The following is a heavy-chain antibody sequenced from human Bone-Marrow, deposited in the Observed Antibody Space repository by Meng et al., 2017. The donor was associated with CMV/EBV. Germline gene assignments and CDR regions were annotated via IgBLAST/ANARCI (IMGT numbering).Heavy chain of an antibody. J-gene: IGHJ4*02. Sequence: GESLKISCAASGFTFSSYAMHWVRQAPGKGLEWVAVISYDGSNKYYADSVKGRFTISRDNSKSTLFLQMNSLRAEDTAVYYCAKTDLRGDIVAVPAALDYWGQGTLVTVSS. CDR2: ISYDGSNK. CDR3: AKTDLRGDIVAVPAALDY. CDR1: GFTFSSYA. V-gene: IGHV3-30*04. D-gene: IGHD2-2*01.